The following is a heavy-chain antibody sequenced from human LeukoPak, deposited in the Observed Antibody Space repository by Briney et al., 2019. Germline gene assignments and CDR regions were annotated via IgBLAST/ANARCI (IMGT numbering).Heavy chain of an antibody. J-gene: IGHJ3*02. D-gene: IGHD5-12*01. Sequence: TLSLTCTVSGGYISSGSYYWTWIRQPAGKGLECIGRIYTSKSTNYNPSLKSRVTITVDASKNQFSLKLSSVTAVDKAVYYCARSCRILDIVATIRARLGGNGFDIWGQGTMVTVSS. CDR3: ARSCRILDIVATIRARLGGNGFDI. V-gene: IGHV4-61*02. CDR1: GGYISSGSYY. CDR2: IYTSKST.